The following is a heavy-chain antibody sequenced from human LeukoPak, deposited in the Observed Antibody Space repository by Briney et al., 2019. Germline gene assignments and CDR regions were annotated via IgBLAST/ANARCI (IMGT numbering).Heavy chain of an antibody. CDR3: ARVVDTAMVIYYYYGMDV. D-gene: IGHD5-18*01. J-gene: IGHJ6*02. Sequence: ASVKVSCKASGYTFTSYGISWVRQAPGQGLEWMGWISAYNGNTNYAQKLQGRVTMTTDTSTSTAYMELRSLRSDDTAVYYCARVVDTAMVIYYYYGMDVWGQGTTVTVSS. CDR1: GYTFTSYG. CDR2: ISAYNGNT. V-gene: IGHV1-18*01.